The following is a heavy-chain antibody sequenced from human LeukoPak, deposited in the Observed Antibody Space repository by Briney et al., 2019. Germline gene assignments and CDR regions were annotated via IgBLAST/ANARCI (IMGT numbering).Heavy chain of an antibody. CDR3: ITEYYV. V-gene: IGHV3-15*01. J-gene: IGHJ4*02. CDR1: GFTFSSYW. Sequence: GGSLRLSCAASGFTFSSYWMSWVRQAPGKGLEWVGRIKSKTDAGTTDYAAPVKGRFTISRDDSKNTLYLQMNSLKIEDTAVYYCITEYYVWGQGTLVTVSS. CDR2: IKSKTDAGTT. D-gene: IGHD3-10*02.